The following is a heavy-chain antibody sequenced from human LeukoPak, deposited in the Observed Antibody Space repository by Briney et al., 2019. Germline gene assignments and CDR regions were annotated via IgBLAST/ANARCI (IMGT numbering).Heavy chain of an antibody. CDR3: ARATGAMVREDIDY. D-gene: IGHD3-10*01. CDR2: ISYDGSNK. V-gene: IGHV3-30-3*01. J-gene: IGHJ4*02. CDR1: GFTFSSYA. Sequence: GGSLRLSCAASGFTFSSYAMHWVRQAPGKGLEWVAVISYDGSNKYYADSVKGRFTISRDNSKNTLYLQMNSLRAEDTAVYYCARATGAMVREDIDYWGQGTLVTVSS.